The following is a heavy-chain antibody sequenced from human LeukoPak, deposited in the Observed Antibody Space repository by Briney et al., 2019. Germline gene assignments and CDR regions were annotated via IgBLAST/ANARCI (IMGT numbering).Heavy chain of an antibody. CDR3: ASLEGALPDLGDAFDI. CDR2: IIPIFGIA. D-gene: IGHD1-1*01. V-gene: IGHV1-69*04. CDR1: GGTFSSYA. J-gene: IGHJ3*02. Sequence: GAPVKVSCKASGGTFSSYAISWVRQAPGQGLEWMGRIIPIFGIANYAQKFQGRVTITADKSTSTAYMELSSLRSEDTAVYYCASLEGALPDLGDAFDIWGQGTMVTVSS.